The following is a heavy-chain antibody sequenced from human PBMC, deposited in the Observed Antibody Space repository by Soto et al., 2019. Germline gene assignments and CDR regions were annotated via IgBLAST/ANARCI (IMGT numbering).Heavy chain of an antibody. CDR2: INYRGST. CDR1: GGSINSGDSY. J-gene: IGHJ4*02. V-gene: IGHV4-31*03. D-gene: IGHD2-15*01. CDR3: ARDAPGVAPY. Sequence: QVQLQESGPGLVRPSQTLSLTCTVSGGSINSGDSYWNWIRQHPEKGLEWIGYINYRGSTFYNPSLKSRIIISVDTSKNQFSLSLSSVTAADTAVYYGARDAPGVAPYWGQGTLVTVSS.